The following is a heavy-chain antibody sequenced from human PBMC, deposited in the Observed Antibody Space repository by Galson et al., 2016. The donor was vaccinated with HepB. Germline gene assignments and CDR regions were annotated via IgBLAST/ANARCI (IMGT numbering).Heavy chain of an antibody. V-gene: IGHV1-69*13. CDR2: IIPIFGTT. CDR3: ARDSSYYDSSGYYYSGLDWYFGL. D-gene: IGHD3-22*01. Sequence: SVKVSCKASGGTFSSYGISWVRQAPGQGLHWMGGIIPIFGTTNVAQKFQGRVTITADESTSTAYMEMSSLTSEVTAVYYCARDSSYYDSSGYYYSGLDWYFGLWGRGTLVTVSS. CDR1: GGTFSSYG. J-gene: IGHJ2*01.